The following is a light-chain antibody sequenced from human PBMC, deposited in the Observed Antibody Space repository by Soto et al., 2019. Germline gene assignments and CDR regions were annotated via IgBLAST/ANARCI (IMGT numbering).Light chain of an antibody. CDR2: STA. Sequence: XRVTISCSGTXXNIGTNYVYWYQQLPGMAPKLAMYSTARRPSGVPGRFSGSKSGTSAFLAITGLRSEDEANYYCSAWDDSLSGPVFGGGTKLTVL. J-gene: IGLJ2*01. CDR3: SAWDDSLSGPV. CDR1: XXNIGTNY. V-gene: IGLV1-47*02.